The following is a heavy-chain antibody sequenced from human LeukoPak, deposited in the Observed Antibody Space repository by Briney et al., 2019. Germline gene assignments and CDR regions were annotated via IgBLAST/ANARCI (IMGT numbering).Heavy chain of an antibody. J-gene: IGHJ6*02. V-gene: IGHV3-7*03. CDR2: IKEDGSDK. CDR1: GFTFSNYW. CDR3: ARDRDYDFWSAYYYYGMDV. Sequence: RAGGSLRLSCAASGFTFSNYWMSWVRQAPGRGLEWVANIKEDGSDKFYVDSVKGRFTISRDNAKNSLYLQMNSLRAEDTAVYHCARDRDYDFWSAYYYYGMDVWGQGTTVTVSS. D-gene: IGHD3-3*01.